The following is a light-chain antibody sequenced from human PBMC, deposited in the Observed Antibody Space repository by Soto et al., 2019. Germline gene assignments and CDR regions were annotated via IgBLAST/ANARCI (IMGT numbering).Light chain of an antibody. J-gene: IGKJ5*01. V-gene: IGKV3-11*01. Sequence: EIVLTQSPATLSLSPGERATLSCRASQSVISYLAWYQQKPGQAPRLLIYDASNRATGIPARFSGSGSGTDFTLTIISLEPEDFAVYYCQQRSNWPPITCGQGTRLEIK. CDR3: QQRSNWPPIT. CDR2: DAS. CDR1: QSVISY.